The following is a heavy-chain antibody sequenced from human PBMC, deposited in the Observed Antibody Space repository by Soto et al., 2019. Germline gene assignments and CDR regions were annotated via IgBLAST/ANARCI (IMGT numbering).Heavy chain of an antibody. CDR3: ARDVGPLVH. CDR1: GFTFSIYS. CDR2: IMPGSSHI. V-gene: IGHV3-48*01. J-gene: IGHJ4*02. D-gene: IGHD1-26*01. Sequence: LRLSCAASGFTFSIYSMNWVRQAPGKGLEWVSYIMPGSSHIFYADSVKGRFTISRDNAKNPLYLQMNSLRAEDTAVYYCARDVGPLVHWGQGTLVTVS.